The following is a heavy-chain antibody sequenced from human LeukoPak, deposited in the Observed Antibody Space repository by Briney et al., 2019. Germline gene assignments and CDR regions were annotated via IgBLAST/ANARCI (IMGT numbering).Heavy chain of an antibody. V-gene: IGHV3-73*01. D-gene: IGHD5-12*01. CDR2: IRSKAHNYAT. CDR3: AKVQYSDYDMNFDS. Sequence: GGSLRLSCAASGFNFSDSAIHWVRQASGKGLEWVGRIRSKAHNYATLYTASVKGRFTMSRDDSKNTAYLQMNSLKTDDTAVYYCAKVQYSDYDMNFDSWGQGTLVTVSS. J-gene: IGHJ4*02. CDR1: GFNFSDSA.